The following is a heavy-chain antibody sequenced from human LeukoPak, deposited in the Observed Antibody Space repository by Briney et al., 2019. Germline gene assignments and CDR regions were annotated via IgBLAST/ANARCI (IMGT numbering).Heavy chain of an antibody. D-gene: IGHD3-22*01. V-gene: IGHV4-39*01. CDR3: ARLNYYDISGLPGDY. CDR2: IYYSGST. J-gene: IGHJ4*02. Sequence: PSETLSLTCTVPGGSISSSRYSWGWIRQPPGKGLEWIGSIYYSGSTYYNPSLKSRVTISVDTSKNQFSLKLSSVTAADTAVYYCARLNYYDISGLPGDYWGQGTLVTVSS. CDR1: GGSISSSRYS.